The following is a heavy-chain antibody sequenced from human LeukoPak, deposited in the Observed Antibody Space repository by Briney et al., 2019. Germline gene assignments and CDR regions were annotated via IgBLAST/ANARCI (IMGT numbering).Heavy chain of an antibody. CDR1: GGSISSSIYY. Sequence: SETLSLTCTVSGGSISSSIYYWGWIRQPPGKGLEWIGSIYYSGSTYYNPSLKSRDTISVDTSKNQFSLKLSSVTAADTAVYYCARGSSGYYYNYWGQGTLVTVSS. V-gene: IGHV4-39*07. CDR2: IYYSGST. D-gene: IGHD3-22*01. CDR3: ARGSSGYYYNY. J-gene: IGHJ4*02.